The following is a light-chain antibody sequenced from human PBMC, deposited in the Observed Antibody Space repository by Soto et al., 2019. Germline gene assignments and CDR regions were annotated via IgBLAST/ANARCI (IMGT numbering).Light chain of an antibody. Sequence: QSPLTQPPSVSGSPGQRVTISCSGSDSDIGSNTLNWYQQFPGTTPKLLIYVNYQRSSGGPDRFSCAKSVTYASLAISDLQSDDEEHYYCSSWSASVDGWVFGGGTKLTVL. CDR1: DSDIGSNT. CDR2: VNY. CDR3: SSWSASVDGWV. J-gene: IGLJ3*02. V-gene: IGLV1-44*01.